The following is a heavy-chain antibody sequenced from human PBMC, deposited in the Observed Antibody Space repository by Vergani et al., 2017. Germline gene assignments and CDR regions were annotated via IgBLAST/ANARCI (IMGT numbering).Heavy chain of an antibody. V-gene: IGHV3-30-3*01. J-gene: IGHJ3*02. Sequence: QVQLVESGGGVVQPGRSLRLSCAASGFTFSSYAMHWVRQAPGKGLEWVAVISYDGSNKYYADSVKGRFTISRDNAKNTLYLQMNSLRAEDTAVYYCASWSYPESNYDILTGYLWPKDAFDIWGQGTMVTVSS. CDR2: ISYDGSNK. CDR3: ASWSYPESNYDILTGYLWPKDAFDI. D-gene: IGHD3-9*01. CDR1: GFTFSSYA.